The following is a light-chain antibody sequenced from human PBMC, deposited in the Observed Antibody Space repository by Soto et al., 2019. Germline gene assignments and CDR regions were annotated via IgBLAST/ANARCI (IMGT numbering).Light chain of an antibody. V-gene: IGLV2-14*01. CDR2: EVS. Sequence: QSALTQPASVSGSPGQSITISCTGTSSDVGGYNYVSWYQQYPGKAPKFIIYEVSNRPSGVSNRFSGSKSGNTASLTISGLQAEDAADYYCSSYTSSVSYVFGTGTKLTVL. CDR3: SSYTSSVSYV. CDR1: SSDVGGYNY. J-gene: IGLJ1*01.